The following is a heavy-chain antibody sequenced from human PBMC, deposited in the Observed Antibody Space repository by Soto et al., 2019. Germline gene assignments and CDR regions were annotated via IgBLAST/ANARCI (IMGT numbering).Heavy chain of an antibody. CDR3: AGAEGLLVDY. CDR2: KTYDGSNK. CDR1: GFMFSSYA. V-gene: IGHV3-30-3*01. D-gene: IGHD1-26*01. J-gene: IGHJ4*02. Sequence: QVQLVESGGGVVQPGRSLRLSCAASGFMFSSYAMHWVRQAPGKGLEWVAVKTYDGSNKYYADSVKGRFTISRDNSKNTLYLQMNSLRAEDTAVYHSAGAEGLLVDYWGQGTLVTVSS.